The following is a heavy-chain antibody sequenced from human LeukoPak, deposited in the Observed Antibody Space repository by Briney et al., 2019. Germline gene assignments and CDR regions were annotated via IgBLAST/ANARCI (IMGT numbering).Heavy chain of an antibody. Sequence: ASVKVSCKASGGTFSSYAISWVRQAPGRGLEWMGGIIPIFGTANYAQKFQGRVTITADESTSTAYMELSSLRSEDTAVYYCARGNVVVVAATAAHNWFDPWGQGTLVTVSS. V-gene: IGHV1-69*13. D-gene: IGHD2-15*01. CDR3: ARGNVVVVAATAAHNWFDP. CDR1: GGTFSSYA. CDR2: IIPIFGTA. J-gene: IGHJ5*02.